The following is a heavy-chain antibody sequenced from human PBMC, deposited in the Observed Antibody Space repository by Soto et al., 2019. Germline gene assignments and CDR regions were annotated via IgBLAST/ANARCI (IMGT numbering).Heavy chain of an antibody. V-gene: IGHV4-39*01. CDR1: GGSISSSSYY. J-gene: IGHJ5*02. Sequence: ETLSLTCAVSGGSISSSSYYWDWIRQPPGKGLEWIGTIYYSGSAYYNPSLKSRVTISIDTSKNQFSLKLSSVTAADTAVYYCARQGEARRGSVASWFDPWGPGTQVTVSS. CDR3: ARQGEARRGSVASWFDP. CDR2: IYYSGSA. D-gene: IGHD1-26*01.